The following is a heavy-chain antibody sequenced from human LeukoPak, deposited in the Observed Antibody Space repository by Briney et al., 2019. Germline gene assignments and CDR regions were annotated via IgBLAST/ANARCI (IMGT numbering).Heavy chain of an antibody. CDR3: ARVDCTNPIEENWFDP. D-gene: IGHD2-8*01. Sequence: SETLSLTCSVSGGSVSSSSYYWGWIRQSPGKGLEWIGYIYYSGSTNYNPSLKSRVTISVDTSKNQFSLKLSSVTAADTAVYYCARVDCTNPIEENWFDPWGQGTLVTVSS. CDR2: IYYSGST. J-gene: IGHJ5*02. V-gene: IGHV4-61*01. CDR1: GGSVSSSSYY.